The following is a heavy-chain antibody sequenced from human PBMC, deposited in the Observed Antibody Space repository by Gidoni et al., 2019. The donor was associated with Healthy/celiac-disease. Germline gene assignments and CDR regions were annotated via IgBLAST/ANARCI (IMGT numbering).Heavy chain of an antibody. CDR3: ARVMITFGGVIVITSDAFDI. Sequence: EVQLVESGGGLVKPGGSLRLSCAASGFTFSSYSMHWVRQAPGKGLEWVSSISSSRSYIYYADSVKGRFTISRDNAKNSLYLQMNSLRAEDTAVYYCARVMITFGGVIVITSDAFDIWGQGTMVTVSS. D-gene: IGHD3-16*02. J-gene: IGHJ3*02. V-gene: IGHV3-21*01. CDR2: ISSSRSYI. CDR1: GFTFSSYS.